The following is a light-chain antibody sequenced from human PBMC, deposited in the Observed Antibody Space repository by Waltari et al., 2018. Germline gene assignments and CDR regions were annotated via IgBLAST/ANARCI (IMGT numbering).Light chain of an antibody. J-gene: IGKJ1*01. Sequence: DIVMTQSPDSLAVSLGERATINCRSSQNVLHSSNNWNYLTWYQQKPGQPPKLLIYWASTRESGVPDRVSGSGSGTDFTLTISSLQAEDVAVYYCQQYYSTPHTFGQGTKVEIK. CDR3: QQYYSTPHT. CDR1: QNVLHSSNNWNY. V-gene: IGKV4-1*01. CDR2: WAS.